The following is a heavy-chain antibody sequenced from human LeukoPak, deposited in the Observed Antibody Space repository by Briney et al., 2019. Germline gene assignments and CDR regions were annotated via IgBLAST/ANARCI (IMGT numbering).Heavy chain of an antibody. CDR3: ARDHYGSGSEGFDP. CDR2: IYTSGST. V-gene: IGHV4-4*07. J-gene: IGHJ5*02. Sequence: PSETLSLTCTVSGGSISSYYWSWIRQPAGKGLEWIGRIYTSGSTNYNPSLKSRVTMSVDTSKNQFSLKLSSVTGADTAVYYCARDHYGSGSEGFDPWGQGTLVTVSS. CDR1: GGSISSYY. D-gene: IGHD3-10*01.